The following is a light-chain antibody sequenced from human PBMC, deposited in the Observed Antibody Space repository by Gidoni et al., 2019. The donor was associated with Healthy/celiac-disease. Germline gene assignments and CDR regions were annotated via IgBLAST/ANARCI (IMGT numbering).Light chain of an antibody. V-gene: IGKV4-1*01. Sequence: LAVSLGERATINRKSSQSVLYSSNNKNYLAWYQQKPGQPPKLLIYWASTRESGVPDRFSGSGSGTDFTLTISSLQAEDVAVYYCQQYYSTPLTFGGGTKVEIK. CDR3: QQYYSTPLT. J-gene: IGKJ4*01. CDR1: QSVLYSSNNKNY. CDR2: WAS.